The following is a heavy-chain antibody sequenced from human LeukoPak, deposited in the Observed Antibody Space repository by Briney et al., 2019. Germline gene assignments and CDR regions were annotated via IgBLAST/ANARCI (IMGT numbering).Heavy chain of an antibody. J-gene: IGHJ4*02. Sequence: GGSLRLSCSASGFTFSGYAMLWVRQAPGKGLQWVSTISDGSRNTHYADSVNGRFTISRDDFLNVVYLQMNSLTVEDTAVYYCTTRLQHHFDYWGQGTQVTVPS. D-gene: IGHD4-11*01. CDR3: TTRLQHHFDY. CDR1: GFTFSGYA. CDR2: ISDGSRNT. V-gene: IGHV3-23*01.